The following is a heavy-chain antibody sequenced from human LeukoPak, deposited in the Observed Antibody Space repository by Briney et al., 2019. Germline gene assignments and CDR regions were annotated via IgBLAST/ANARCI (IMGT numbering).Heavy chain of an antibody. V-gene: IGHV1-69*05. Sequence: SVKVSCKASGGTFSSYAISWVRQAPGQGLEWMGGIIPIFGTANYAQKFQGRVTITTDESTSTAYMELSSLRSEDTAVYYCAREICSSSWYVSDAFDIWGQGTMVTVSS. CDR1: GGTFSSYA. CDR2: IIPIFGTA. J-gene: IGHJ3*02. CDR3: AREICSSSWYVSDAFDI. D-gene: IGHD6-13*01.